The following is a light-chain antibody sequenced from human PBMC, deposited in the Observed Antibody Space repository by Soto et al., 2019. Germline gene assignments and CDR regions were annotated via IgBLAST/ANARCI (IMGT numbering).Light chain of an antibody. V-gene: IGKV1-27*01. J-gene: IGKJ1*01. CDR1: QDIKSY. CDR3: QKYNSAPWT. Sequence: DTQMTQSPSSLSASIGDKVTISCRASQDIKSYLAWYQQKPGKVPRLLIYAASTLQSGVPSRFSGSGSGTAFALTISSLQPEDVATYYCQKYNSAPWTFAQGTKVELK. CDR2: AAS.